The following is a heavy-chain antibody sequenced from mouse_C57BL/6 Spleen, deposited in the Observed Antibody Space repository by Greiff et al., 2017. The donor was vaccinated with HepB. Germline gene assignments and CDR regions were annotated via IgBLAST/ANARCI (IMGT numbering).Heavy chain of an antibody. CDR1: GFSLTSYG. Sequence: QVQLKQSGPGLVQPSQSLSITCTVSGFSLTSYGVHWVRQSPGKGLEWLGVIWSGGSTDYNAAFISRLSISKDNSKSQVFFKMNSLQADDTAIYYCARSYGNYAAYWGQGTLVTVSA. V-gene: IGHV2-2*01. D-gene: IGHD2-10*02. J-gene: IGHJ3*01. CDR2: IWSGGST. CDR3: ARSYGNYAAY.